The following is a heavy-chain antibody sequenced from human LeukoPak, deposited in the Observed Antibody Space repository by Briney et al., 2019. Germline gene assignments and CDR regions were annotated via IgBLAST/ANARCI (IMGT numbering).Heavy chain of an antibody. J-gene: IGHJ6*02. CDR2: MNPNSGNT. Sequence: GASVKVSCKASGYTFTSYDINWVRQATGQGLEWMGWMNPNSGNTGYAQKFQGRVTMTRNTSISTAYMELSSLRSEDTAVYYCARDTIFETYYYYGMDVWGQGTTVTVSS. V-gene: IGHV1-8*01. CDR1: GYTFTSYD. D-gene: IGHD3-3*01. CDR3: ARDTIFETYYYYGMDV.